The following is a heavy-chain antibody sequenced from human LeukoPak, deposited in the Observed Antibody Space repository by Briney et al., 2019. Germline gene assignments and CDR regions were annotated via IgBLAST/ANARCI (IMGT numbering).Heavy chain of an antibody. Sequence: ASVRVSCKASGYILSSYNMHWVRQAPGQGLEWLGIINPSGGDTKYAQKFQGRVTLTRDKSTSTVYMELSSLTSDDTAVYYCARTYCAEDCSIRYFDYWGQGTLVTVSS. CDR3: ARTYCAEDCSIRYFDY. CDR2: INPSGGDT. CDR1: GYILSSYN. D-gene: IGHD2-21*02. J-gene: IGHJ4*02. V-gene: IGHV1-46*01.